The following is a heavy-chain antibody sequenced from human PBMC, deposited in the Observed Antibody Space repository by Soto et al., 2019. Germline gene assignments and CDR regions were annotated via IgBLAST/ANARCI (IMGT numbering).Heavy chain of an antibody. D-gene: IGHD3-10*01. CDR1: GFTFSSHD. J-gene: IGHJ5*02. CDR3: ASGGLRGVSWNWFET. V-gene: IGHV3-13*01. CDR2: INCAGEA. Sequence: EVQLVESGGGLVQPGGSLRLSCTASGFTFSSHDMHWVREVTGQGLMWVLGINCAGEAKYSPSVKGLFTSSRENAKDSLHLEMDSLSSEDTAVYYCASGGLRGVSWNWFETWGQGTLVTVSS.